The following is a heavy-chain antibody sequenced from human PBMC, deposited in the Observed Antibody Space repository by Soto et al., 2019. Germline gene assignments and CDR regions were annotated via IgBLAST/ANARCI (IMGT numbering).Heavy chain of an antibody. Sequence: ASVKVSFKASGYTFTGYYMHWVRQAPGQGLEWMGWINPNSGGTNYAQKFQGWVTMTRDTSISTAYMELSRLRSDDTAVYYCARDRYSGYDEDYYYYGMDVWGQGTTVTVSS. D-gene: IGHD5-12*01. CDR1: GYTFTGYY. V-gene: IGHV1-2*04. CDR3: ARDRYSGYDEDYYYYGMDV. J-gene: IGHJ6*02. CDR2: INPNSGGT.